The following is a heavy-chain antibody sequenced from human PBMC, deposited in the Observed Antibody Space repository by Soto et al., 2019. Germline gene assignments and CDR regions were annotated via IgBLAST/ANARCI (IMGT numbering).Heavy chain of an antibody. CDR3: ERVGTNSYDSSGYYFGFDY. D-gene: IGHD3-22*01. J-gene: IGHJ4*02. CDR1: GYSFTSYW. V-gene: IGHV5-51*01. Sequence: PXESLTMSCTGSGYSFTSYWIGLVRQMPGKGLEWMGIIYPGDSDTRYSPSFQGQVTISADKSISTAYLQWSSLKASDTAMYYCERVGTNSYDSSGYYFGFDYWGQGTPVTVYS. CDR2: IYPGDSDT.